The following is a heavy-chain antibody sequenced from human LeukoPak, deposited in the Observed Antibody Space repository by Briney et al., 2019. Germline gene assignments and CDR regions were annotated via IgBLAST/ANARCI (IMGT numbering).Heavy chain of an antibody. CDR3: ARDGVMIVGNDAFDI. CDR2: IYYSGST. V-gene: IGHV4-59*12. J-gene: IGHJ3*02. CDR1: GGSISTYY. D-gene: IGHD3-22*01. Sequence: PSETLSLTCTVSGGSISTYYWSWIRQPPGKGLEWLAYIYYSGSTNYNPSLKSRVTISVDTSKNQFSLKLSSVTAADTAVYYCARDGVMIVGNDAFDIWGQGTMVTVSS.